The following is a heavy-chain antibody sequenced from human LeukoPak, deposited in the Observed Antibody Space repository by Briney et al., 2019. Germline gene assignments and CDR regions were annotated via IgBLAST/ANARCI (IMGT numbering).Heavy chain of an antibody. D-gene: IGHD4-17*01. CDR1: GGTFSSYA. Sequence: GASVKVSCKASGGTFSSYAISWVRQAPGQGLEWMGGIIPIFGTANYAQKFQGRVTITADESTSTAYMELSSLRSEDTAVYYCARDASDRYGDPLTLDYWGQGTLVTVSS. V-gene: IGHV1-69*13. CDR2: IIPIFGTA. CDR3: ARDASDRYGDPLTLDY. J-gene: IGHJ4*02.